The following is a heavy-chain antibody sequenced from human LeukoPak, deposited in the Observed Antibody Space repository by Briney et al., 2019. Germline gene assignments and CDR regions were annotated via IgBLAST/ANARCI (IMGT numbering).Heavy chain of an antibody. CDR1: GFTFSSYW. J-gene: IGHJ4*02. Sequence: GGSLRLSCAASGFTFSSYWMHWVRQAPGKGLVRVSRINSDGSSTSYADSVKGRFTISRDNAKNTLYLQMNSLRAEDTAVYYCARSPPTLKYYFDYWGQGTLVTVSS. CDR2: INSDGSST. CDR3: ARSPPTLKYYFDY. V-gene: IGHV3-74*01.